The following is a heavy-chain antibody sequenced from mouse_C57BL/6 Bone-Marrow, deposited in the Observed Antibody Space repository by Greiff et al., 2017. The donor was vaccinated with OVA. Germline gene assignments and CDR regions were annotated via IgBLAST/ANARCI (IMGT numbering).Heavy chain of an antibody. CDR1: GYTFTSYW. J-gene: IGHJ4*01. D-gene: IGHD2-1*01. CDR3: AVREPVYYGKRMDY. V-gene: IGHV1-72*01. Sequence: QVQLKQPGAELVKPGASVKLSCKASGYTFTSYWMHWVKQRPGRGLEWIGRIDPNSGGTKYNEKFKSKATLTVDKPSSTAYMQLSSLTSEDSAVYYCAVREPVYYGKRMDYWGQGTSVTVSS. CDR2: IDPNSGGT.